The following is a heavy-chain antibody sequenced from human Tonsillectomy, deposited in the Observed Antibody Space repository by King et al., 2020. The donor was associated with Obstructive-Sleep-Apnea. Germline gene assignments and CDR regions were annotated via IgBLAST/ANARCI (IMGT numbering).Heavy chain of an antibody. V-gene: IGHV1-18*04. D-gene: IGHD2-2*01. Sequence: VQLVQSGAEVKKPGASVKVSCKASGYTFTSYGISWVRQAPGQGLEWMGWISAYNGNTNYAQKLQGRVTMTTHTSTRTAYMELRRLRSDDTAVYYCARGLTDIVVVPAAMERGYYFDYWGQGTLVTVSS. CDR2: ISAYNGNT. CDR3: ARGLTDIVVVPAAMERGYYFDY. CDR1: GYTFTSYG. J-gene: IGHJ4*02.